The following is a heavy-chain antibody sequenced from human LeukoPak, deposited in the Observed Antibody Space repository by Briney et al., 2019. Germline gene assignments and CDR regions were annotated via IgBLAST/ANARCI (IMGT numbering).Heavy chain of an antibody. D-gene: IGHD6-13*01. CDR2: IYHSGST. CDR1: GGSFSGYY. CDR3: ARGPDSSSFDY. Sequence: PSETLSLTCAVYGGSFSGYYWGWIRQPPGKGLEWIGSIYHSGSTYYNPSLKSRVTMSVDTSKNQFSLKLSSVTAADTAVYYCARGPDSSSFDYWGQGTLVTVSS. J-gene: IGHJ4*02. V-gene: IGHV4-34*01.